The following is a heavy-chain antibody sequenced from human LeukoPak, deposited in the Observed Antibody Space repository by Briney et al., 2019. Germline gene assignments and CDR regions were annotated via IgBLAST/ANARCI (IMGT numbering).Heavy chain of an antibody. CDR2: IHSSGST. J-gene: IGHJ4*02. CDR3: ARKGLTAGLDQ. CDR1: RGSISNSY. Sequence: PSETLSLTCELPRGSISNSYWAWIQQPPGKGLEWIGYIHSSGSTNYNPSLQSRVTISLDTPKNQFSLKLSSVTAADTAVYYCARKGLTAGLDQWGQGTLVTVSS. D-gene: IGHD5-18*01. V-gene: IGHV4-59*01.